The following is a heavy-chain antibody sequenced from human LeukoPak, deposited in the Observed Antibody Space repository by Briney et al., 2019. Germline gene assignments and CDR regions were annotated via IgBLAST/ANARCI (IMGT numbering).Heavy chain of an antibody. CDR2: IYWDDDK. D-gene: IGHD6-19*01. CDR1: GLSLSTSGVG. V-gene: IGHV2-5*02. Sequence: SGPTLVNPTQTLTLTCTFSGLSLSTSGVGVGWIRQPPGKALEWLALIYWDDDKRHSPSLKSRLTITKDTSKNQVVLTMTNMDPVDTATYYCAHKVSSGWYVDYWGQGTLVTVSS. CDR3: AHKVSSGWYVDY. J-gene: IGHJ4*02.